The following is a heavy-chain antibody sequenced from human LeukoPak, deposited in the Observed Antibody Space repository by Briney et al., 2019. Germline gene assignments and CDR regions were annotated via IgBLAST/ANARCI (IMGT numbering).Heavy chain of an antibody. J-gene: IGHJ4*02. CDR2: IYSSGTT. V-gene: IGHV4-4*07. Sequence: PGGSLRLSCAASGFTFSSYAMSWIRLPPGKGLEWIGGIYSSGTTYYNPSLKSRVTMSVDTSKNQFSLKLSSVTAADTAVYYCARDRYGSGTAFDYWGQGTLVIVFS. CDR1: GFTFSSYA. D-gene: IGHD3-10*01. CDR3: ARDRYGSGTAFDY.